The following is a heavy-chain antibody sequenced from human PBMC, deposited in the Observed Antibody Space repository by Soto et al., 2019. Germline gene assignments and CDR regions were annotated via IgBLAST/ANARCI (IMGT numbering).Heavy chain of an antibody. Sequence: ETLCLTCAVYGGSFSGYYWSWIRQPPGKGLEWIGEINHSGSTNYNPSLKSRVTISVDTSKNQFSLKLSSVTAADTAVYYCARGLRGCNHRNQYSYSYG. CDR3: ARGLRGCNHRNQYSYSYG. J-gene: IGHJ6*01. V-gene: IGHV4-34*01. CDR1: GGSFSGYY. CDR2: INHSGST. D-gene: IGHD2-15*01.